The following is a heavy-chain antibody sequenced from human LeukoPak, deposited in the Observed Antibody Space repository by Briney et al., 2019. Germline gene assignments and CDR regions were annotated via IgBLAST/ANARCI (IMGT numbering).Heavy chain of an antibody. CDR3: ARVPHYDVLTGYHFDY. CDR2: ISYDGRNK. D-gene: IGHD3-9*01. J-gene: IGHJ4*02. Sequence: GGSLRLSCAASGFTFSSYAMHWVRQAPGKGLEWVAVISYDGRNKDYADSVKGRFTISRDNSKNTLYVQMNTLRAEDTAVYYCARVPHYDVLTGYHFDYWGQGTLVTVSS. CDR1: GFTFSSYA. V-gene: IGHV3-30*04.